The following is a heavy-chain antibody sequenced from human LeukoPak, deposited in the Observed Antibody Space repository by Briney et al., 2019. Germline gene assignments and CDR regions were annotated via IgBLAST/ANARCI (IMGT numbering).Heavy chain of an antibody. V-gene: IGHV3-7*01. Sequence: GGSLRLSCAASGFTFSTYWMSWVRQAPGKGLEWVANIKQDGSEKYYMDSVKGRFTISRDNAKNSLYLQMSSLRAEDTAMYYCARDSAGNDYWGQGTLVTVSS. CDR1: GFTFSTYW. CDR2: IKQDGSEK. CDR3: ARDSAGNDY. D-gene: IGHD6-13*01. J-gene: IGHJ4*02.